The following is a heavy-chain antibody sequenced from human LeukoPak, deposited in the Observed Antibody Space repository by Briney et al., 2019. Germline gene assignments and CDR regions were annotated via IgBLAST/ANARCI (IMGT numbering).Heavy chain of an antibody. V-gene: IGHV3-21*01. D-gene: IGHD3/OR15-3a*01. Sequence: GRSLRLSCAASGFTFSSYSMNWVRQAPGKGLEWVSSISSSSSYIYYADSMKGRFTISRDNAKNSLYLQMNSLRAEDTAVYYCARDWTGTSPAVFDYWGQGTLVTVSS. CDR3: ARDWTGTSPAVFDY. CDR1: GFTFSSYS. J-gene: IGHJ4*02. CDR2: ISSSSSYI.